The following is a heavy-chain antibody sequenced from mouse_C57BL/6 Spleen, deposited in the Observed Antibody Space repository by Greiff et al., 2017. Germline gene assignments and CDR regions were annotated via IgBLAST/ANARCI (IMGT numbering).Heavy chain of an antibody. Sequence: QVQLQQSGAELVKPGASVKMSCKASGYTFTTYPIAWLKQNPGKSLEWIGHFHPYNDDTKYNEKFKGKATLTVDKSSSTVYLDLRRLTSYDAAFYYCARRDYYDSMDYWGQGTSVTVSA. J-gene: IGHJ4*01. V-gene: IGHV1-47*01. CDR3: ARRDYYDSMDY. CDR2: FHPYNDDT. CDR1: GYTFTTYP. D-gene: IGHD2-4*01.